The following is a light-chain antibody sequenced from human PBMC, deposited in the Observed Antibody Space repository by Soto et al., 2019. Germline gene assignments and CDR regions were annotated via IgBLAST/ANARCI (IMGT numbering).Light chain of an antibody. CDR1: QSVLYSSNNKNY. CDR3: HQDLYPPQT. CDR2: WAS. V-gene: IGKV4-1*01. J-gene: IGKJ1*01. Sequence: DIVMTQSPDSLAVSLGERATINCKTSQSVLYSSNNKNYLAWFQHKPGQPPKLLIYWASTRESGVPDRFSGSGSGTDFTLTISSLQAEDVAVYYCHQDLYPPQTFGQGTNVEIK.